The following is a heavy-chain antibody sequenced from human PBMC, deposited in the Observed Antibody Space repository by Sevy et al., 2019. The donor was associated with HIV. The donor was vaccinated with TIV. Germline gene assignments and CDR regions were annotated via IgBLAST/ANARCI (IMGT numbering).Heavy chain of an antibody. CDR3: ARDFTIFGVVSGIDY. D-gene: IGHD3-3*01. J-gene: IGHJ4*01. CDR2: ISDDSRYI. V-gene: IGHV3-21*04. Sequence: VGSLRLSCAASGFNFRTYSMNWVRQAPGKGLEWLSSISDDSRYIYYSDSVKGRFTISRANAKNLLFLQMNNLRVEDTATYYCARDFTIFGVVSGIDYWGQGNLVTVSS. CDR1: GFNFRTYS.